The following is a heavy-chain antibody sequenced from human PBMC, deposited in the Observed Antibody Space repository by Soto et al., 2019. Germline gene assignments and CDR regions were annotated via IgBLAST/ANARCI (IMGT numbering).Heavy chain of an antibody. CDR3: ARSYYDFWSGPQPFDY. CDR1: GYIFTRYW. Sequence: PGEALKISWQGSGYIFTRYWIGLVRQMPGKGLEWMGITYPADSDTRYSPSFQGQVTISADRSISTAYLQWSSLKASDTAMYDCARSYYDFWSGPQPFDYWGQGTLVTVSS. J-gene: IGHJ4*02. D-gene: IGHD3-3*01. V-gene: IGHV5-51*01. CDR2: TYPADSDT.